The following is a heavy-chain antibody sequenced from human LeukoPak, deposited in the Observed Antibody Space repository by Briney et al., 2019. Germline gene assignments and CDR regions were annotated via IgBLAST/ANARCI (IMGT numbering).Heavy chain of an antibody. CDR3: ARESRGYCSGGSCYSGYYYYYMDV. J-gene: IGHJ6*03. Sequence: SETLSLTCAVYGGSFSGYYWSWIRQPPGKGLEWIGEINHSGSTNYNPSLKSRVTISVDTSKNQFSLKLSSVTAADTAVYYCARESRGYCSGGSCYSGYYYYYMDVWGKGTTVTVSS. D-gene: IGHD2-15*01. V-gene: IGHV4-34*01. CDR1: GGSFSGYY. CDR2: INHSGST.